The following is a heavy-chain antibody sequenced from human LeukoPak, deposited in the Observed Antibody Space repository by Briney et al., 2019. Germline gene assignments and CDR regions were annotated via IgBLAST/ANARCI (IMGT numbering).Heavy chain of an antibody. CDR2: INHSGST. CDR3: ARSGYYDSSGYLKDDAFDI. CDR1: GGSFSGYY. Sequence: SETLSLTCAVYGGSFSGYYWSWIRQPPGKGLEWIGEINHSGSTNYNPSLKSRVTISVDTSKNQFSLKLSSVTAADTAVYYCARSGYYDSSGYLKDDAFDIWGQGTMVTISS. J-gene: IGHJ3*02. V-gene: IGHV4-34*01. D-gene: IGHD3-22*01.